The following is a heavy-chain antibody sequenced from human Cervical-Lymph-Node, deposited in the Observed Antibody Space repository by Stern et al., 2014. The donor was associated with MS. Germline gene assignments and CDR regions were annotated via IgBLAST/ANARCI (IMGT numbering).Heavy chain of an antibody. D-gene: IGHD1-26*01. Sequence: EVQLVESGGGLVQPGGSLRLSCAASRFIFRNYWMHWVRQAPGKGLVWVSSINGDGSNTRYADFVKGRFTISRDNGRNTLYLQMNGLRDEDTAMYYCARRHLVGATDFDCWGQGTLVAVSS. CDR2: INGDGSNT. V-gene: IGHV3-74*02. CDR3: ARRHLVGATDFDC. J-gene: IGHJ4*02. CDR1: RFIFRNYW.